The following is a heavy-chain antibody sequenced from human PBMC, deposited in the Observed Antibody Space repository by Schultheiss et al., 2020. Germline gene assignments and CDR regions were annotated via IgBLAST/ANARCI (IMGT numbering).Heavy chain of an antibody. V-gene: IGHV4-30-2*01. D-gene: IGHD4-17*01. CDR2: IYNSGNS. CDR3: ARGAYGDYDYFDY. J-gene: IGHJ4*02. CDR1: GVSITSGGYS. Sequence: SETLSLTCGVSGVSITSGGYSWNWIRQPPGKSLEYIGYIYNSGNSYYNPSLKGRVAISMDRSRNQFSLELSSVTTADTAFYYCARGAYGDYDYFDYWGQGFLVTVSS.